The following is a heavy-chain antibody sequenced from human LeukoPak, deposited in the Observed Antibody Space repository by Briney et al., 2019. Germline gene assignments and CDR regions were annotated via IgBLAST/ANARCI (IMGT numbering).Heavy chain of an antibody. Sequence: GGSLRLSCAASGFTFSSHWMHWVRHAPGKGVVWVSRIDSHGTSTIDADSVKGRFNVSRDNAKNTLYLQMNSLRAEDTAVYYCAREGYGLGNYPFDYWGQGTLVTVSA. CDR1: GFTFSSHW. V-gene: IGHV3-74*01. CDR3: AREGYGLGNYPFDY. D-gene: IGHD3-10*01. J-gene: IGHJ4*02. CDR2: IDSHGTST.